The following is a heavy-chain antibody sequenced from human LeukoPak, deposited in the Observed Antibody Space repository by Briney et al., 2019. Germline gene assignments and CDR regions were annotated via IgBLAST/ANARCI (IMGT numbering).Heavy chain of an antibody. CDR3: ERDPSDYEWQRGWYRDF. CDR1: GFSFSNYG. V-gene: IGHV3-23*01. D-gene: IGHD6-19*01. Sequence: GGPLRLSCAASGFSFSNYGMSWLRQAPGKALEWLSNINTRADETHYADSVRGRFTIFRDNSKSTLDLHMNNLRAEDTAVYYCERDPSDYEWQRGWYRDFWGRGSQVTVSS. J-gene: IGHJ4*01. CDR2: INTRADET.